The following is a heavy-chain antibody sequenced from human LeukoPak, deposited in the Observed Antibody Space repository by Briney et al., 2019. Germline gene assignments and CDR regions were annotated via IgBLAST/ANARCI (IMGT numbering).Heavy chain of an antibody. Sequence: GRSLRLSCAASGFTFSSYAMHWVRQAPGKGPEWVAVISYDGSNKYYADSVKGRFTISRDNSKNTLYLQMNSLRAEDTAVYYCARGVYWGQGTLVTVSS. J-gene: IGHJ4*02. V-gene: IGHV3-30-3*01. CDR3: ARGVY. CDR2: ISYDGSNK. CDR1: GFTFSSYA.